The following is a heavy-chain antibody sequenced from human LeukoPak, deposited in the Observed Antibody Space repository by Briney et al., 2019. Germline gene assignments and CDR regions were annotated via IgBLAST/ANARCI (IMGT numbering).Heavy chain of an antibody. CDR2: IQQDGSVQ. Sequence: GGSLRLSCAASRFTFSTYWMGWVRQAPGKGLEWVATIQQDGSVQHYLESVKGRFTISRDNGKNSLYLQMNTLRAEDTAVYYCAGARGWEFSSWGQGTLVTVSS. J-gene: IGHJ5*02. CDR1: RFTFSTYW. V-gene: IGHV3-7*01. CDR3: AGARGWEFSS. D-gene: IGHD1-26*01.